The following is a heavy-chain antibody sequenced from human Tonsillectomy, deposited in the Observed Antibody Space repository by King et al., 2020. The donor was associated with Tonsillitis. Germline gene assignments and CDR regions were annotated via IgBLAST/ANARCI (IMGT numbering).Heavy chain of an antibody. D-gene: IGHD3-9*01. J-gene: IGHJ2*01. CDR2: INPSAGST. CDR1: GYTFTSYH. CDR3: ARSETGYWYFDL. V-gene: IGHV1-46*03. Sequence: QLVQSGAEVKKPGASVKVSCKASGYTFTSYHMHWVRQAPGQGLEWMGIINPSAGSTSNAQKFQGRVTMTRDTPTSTVYMELSSLSSEDTAVYYCARSETGYWYFDLWGRGTLVTVSS.